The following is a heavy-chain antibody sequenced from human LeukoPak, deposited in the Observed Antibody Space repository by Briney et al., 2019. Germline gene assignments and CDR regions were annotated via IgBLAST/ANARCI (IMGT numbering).Heavy chain of an antibody. CDR2: IYSSGST. J-gene: IGHJ4*02. D-gene: IGHD1-26*01. V-gene: IGHV4-4*07. CDR3: ARAAHSGSLAPFDY. Sequence: SETLSLTCTVSGGSISSYYWSWIRQPPGKGLEWIGRIYSSGSTNYNPSLKSRVTMSLDTSKNQFSLKLSSVTAADTAVYYCARAAHSGSLAPFDYWGQGTLVTVSS. CDR1: GGSISSYY.